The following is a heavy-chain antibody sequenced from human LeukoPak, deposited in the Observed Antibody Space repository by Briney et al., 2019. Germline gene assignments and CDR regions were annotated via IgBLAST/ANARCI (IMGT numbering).Heavy chain of an antibody. CDR3: VRRAGIAVAGTSIFDY. CDR1: GFTFSIYW. J-gene: IGHJ4*02. CDR2: IRQDGSEK. V-gene: IGHV3-7*01. Sequence: GGSLRLSCAASGFTFSIYWMSWVRQAPGKGLEWVAHIRQDGSEKYYVDSVKGRFTISRDNAKNSLFLQMNSLRAEDTAVYYCVRRAGIAVAGTSIFDYWGPGTQVTVSS. D-gene: IGHD6-19*01.